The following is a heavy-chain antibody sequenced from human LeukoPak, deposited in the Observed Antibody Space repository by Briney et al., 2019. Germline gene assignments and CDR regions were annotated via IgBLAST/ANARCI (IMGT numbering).Heavy chain of an antibody. D-gene: IGHD3-3*01. V-gene: IGHV3-30-3*01. Sequence: QAGGSLRLSCAASGFTFSSYAMSWVRQAPGKGLEWVAVISVDGDNEYYTDSVKGRFTISRDNSKRTVYLRMNSLRLDDTGVYFCAREGMTDFHVDFWGQGTRVIVSS. CDR2: ISVDGDNE. CDR3: AREGMTDFHVDF. CDR1: GFTFSSYA. J-gene: IGHJ4*02.